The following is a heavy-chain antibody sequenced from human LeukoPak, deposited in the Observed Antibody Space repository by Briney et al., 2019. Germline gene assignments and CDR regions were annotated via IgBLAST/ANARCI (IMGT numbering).Heavy chain of an antibody. D-gene: IGHD3-10*01. CDR2: IDYSGST. Sequence: SETLSLTCTVSGGSIGSYYWSWIRQPPGKGLEWIGYIDYSGSTNYNPSLKSRVTISIDTSKNQFSLKLRSVTAADTAVYYCARALTAGDLMFDPWGQGTLVTVSS. CDR3: ARALTAGDLMFDP. V-gene: IGHV4-59*01. CDR1: GGSIGSYY. J-gene: IGHJ5*02.